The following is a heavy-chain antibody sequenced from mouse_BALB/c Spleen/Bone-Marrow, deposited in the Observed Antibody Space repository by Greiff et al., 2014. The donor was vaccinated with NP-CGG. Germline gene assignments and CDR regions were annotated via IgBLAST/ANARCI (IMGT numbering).Heavy chain of an antibody. J-gene: IGHJ2*01. Sequence: VQLQQSGAELAKPGASVKMSCKASGYTFTSYWMHWVKQRPGQGLEWIGYINPSTGYTEYNQKFKDEATLTADKSSSTAYMQLSSLTSEDSAVYYCATGYYFDYWGQGTTLTVSS. CDR3: ATGYYFDY. CDR1: GYTFTSYW. CDR2: INPSTGYT. V-gene: IGHV1-7*01. D-gene: IGHD4-1*01.